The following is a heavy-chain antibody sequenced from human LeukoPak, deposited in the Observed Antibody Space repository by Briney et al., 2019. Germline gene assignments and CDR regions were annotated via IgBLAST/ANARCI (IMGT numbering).Heavy chain of an antibody. CDR1: GCTISSYGYY. J-gene: IGHJ4*02. V-gene: IGHV4-31*03. Sequence: SQTLSLTCTVSGCTISSYGYYWIWLRQHPGKGMVWIGYMYYSGSTYYNPYLKSRVTISVDTSKNQFSLKLSSVTAADTAVYYCARDKDYWGQGTLVTVSS. CDR3: ARDKDY. CDR2: MYYSGST.